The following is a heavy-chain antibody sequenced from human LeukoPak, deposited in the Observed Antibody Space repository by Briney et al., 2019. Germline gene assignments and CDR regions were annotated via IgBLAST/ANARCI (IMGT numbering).Heavy chain of an antibody. D-gene: IGHD3-10*01. CDR3: ARGQWFRAF. J-gene: IGHJ4*02. Sequence: SETLSLTCAVYGGSFSGYYWTWIRQPPGKGLEWIGEIHYSGSTTYNPSLNSRVTISVDTSKNQFSLKMNSVTAADTAVYYCARGQWFRAFWSRGTPVTVSS. V-gene: IGHV4-34*01. CDR1: GGSFSGYY. CDR2: IHYSGST.